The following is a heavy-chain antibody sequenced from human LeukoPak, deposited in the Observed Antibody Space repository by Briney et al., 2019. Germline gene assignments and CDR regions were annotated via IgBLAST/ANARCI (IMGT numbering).Heavy chain of an antibody. Sequence: PSETLSLTCSVSGGSITGYSWGWVRQPPGKGLECIGYMFDRGSPNLHPSLQNRVSTSVDTSKNEFSLRLTSVTAADTAVYNCARRIQLWSYWHFDLWGRGTLVTVSS. CDR3: ARRIQLWSYWHFDL. V-gene: IGHV4-4*09. CDR1: GGSITGYS. CDR2: MFDRGSP. J-gene: IGHJ2*01. D-gene: IGHD5-18*01.